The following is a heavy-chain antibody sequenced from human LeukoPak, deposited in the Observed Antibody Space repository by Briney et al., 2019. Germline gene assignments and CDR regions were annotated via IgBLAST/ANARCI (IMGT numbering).Heavy chain of an antibody. CDR2: IYSGGST. Sequence: GGSLRLSCAASGFTVRNNYMSWVRQAPGKGLEWVSVIYSGGSTYFADSVKGRFTISRDNSKNTLYLQMNSQRAEDTAVYYCAKVSRYGSVGSFYYYYGMDVWGQGTTVTVSS. J-gene: IGHJ6*02. V-gene: IGHV3-53*01. D-gene: IGHD3-10*01. CDR3: AKVSRYGSVGSFYYYYGMDV. CDR1: GFTVRNNY.